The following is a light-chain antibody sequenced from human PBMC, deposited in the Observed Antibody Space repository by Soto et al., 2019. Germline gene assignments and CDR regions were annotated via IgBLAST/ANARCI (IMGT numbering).Light chain of an antibody. CDR3: QQYGSSPWT. CDR2: GAS. V-gene: IGKV3-20*01. Sequence: EIVLTQSPGTLSLSPGERATLSCRASQSVSSSYLAWYQQKPGQAPRPLIYGASSRAIGIPDRFSGSGSGIDFTLTISRLEPEDFAVYYCQQYGSSPWTFGQGTKLEIK. J-gene: IGKJ1*01. CDR1: QSVSSSY.